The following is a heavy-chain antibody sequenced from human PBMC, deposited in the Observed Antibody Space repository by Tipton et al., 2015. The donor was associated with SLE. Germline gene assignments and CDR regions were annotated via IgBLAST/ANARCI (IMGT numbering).Heavy chain of an antibody. V-gene: IGHV4-61*02. Sequence: TLSLTCAVSGGSISSASYYWNWIRQPAGKGLEWIGRAYTTGSPYYNPSLESRVAISMDTSKNQFSLKLTAVTAADTAVYYCARDRRGWYFDLWGRGTLVTVSS. CDR1: GGSISSASYY. D-gene: IGHD3-10*01. CDR3: ARDRRGWYFDL. J-gene: IGHJ2*01. CDR2: AYTTGSP.